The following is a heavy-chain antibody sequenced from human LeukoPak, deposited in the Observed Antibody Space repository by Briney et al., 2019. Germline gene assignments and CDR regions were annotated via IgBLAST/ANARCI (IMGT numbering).Heavy chain of an antibody. CDR1: GDSISTSSYY. CDR3: ARRGMVRGVITDFDY. J-gene: IGHJ4*02. D-gene: IGHD3-10*01. Sequence: SETLSLTCSVSGDSISTSSYYWGWIRQPPGKGLEWIGTIYYSGSTYYNPSLTSRVTISVDTSKNQFSLKLSSVTAADTAVYYCARRGMVRGVITDFDYWGQGTLVTVSS. CDR2: IYYSGST. V-gene: IGHV4-39*01.